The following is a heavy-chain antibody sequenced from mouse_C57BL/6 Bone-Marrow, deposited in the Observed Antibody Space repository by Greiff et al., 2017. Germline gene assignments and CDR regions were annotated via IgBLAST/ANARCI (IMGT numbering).Heavy chain of an antibody. J-gene: IGHJ3*01. V-gene: IGHV5-9-1*02. CDR1: GFTFSSYA. CDR3: TREDYYGISPAWFAY. D-gene: IGHD1-1*01. Sequence: EVMLVESGEGLVKPGGSLKLSCAASGFTFSSYAMSWVRQTPEKRLEWVAYISSGGDYIYYADTVKGRFTISRDNARNTLYLQMSSLKSEDTAMYYCTREDYYGISPAWFAYWGQGTLVTVSA. CDR2: ISSGGDYI.